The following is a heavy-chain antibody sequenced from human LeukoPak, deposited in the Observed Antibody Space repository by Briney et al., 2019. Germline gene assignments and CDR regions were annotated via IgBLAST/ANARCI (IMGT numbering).Heavy chain of an antibody. Sequence: SETLSLTCTVSGGSISSSSYYWGWIRQPPGKGLEWIGSIYYSGSTYYNPSLKSRVTISVDTSKNQFSLKLSSVTAADTAVYYCAREAGATVSPGRFDPWGQGTRVTVSS. CDR3: AREAGATVSPGRFDP. CDR1: GGSISSSSYY. V-gene: IGHV4-39*07. D-gene: IGHD4-17*01. J-gene: IGHJ5*02. CDR2: IYYSGST.